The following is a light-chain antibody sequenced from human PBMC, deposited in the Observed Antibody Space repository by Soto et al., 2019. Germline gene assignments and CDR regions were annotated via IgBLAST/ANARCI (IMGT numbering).Light chain of an antibody. CDR3: QQYGSSPRT. CDR1: QSVSSSY. Sequence: EIVLTQSPGTLSLSPGERATLSCRASQSVSSSYLAWYQQKPGQAPRLLIYGASIRATGIPARFSGSGSGTDFTITISRLEPEDFAVYYCQQYGSSPRTFGQGTQVEIK. J-gene: IGKJ1*01. V-gene: IGKV3-20*01. CDR2: GAS.